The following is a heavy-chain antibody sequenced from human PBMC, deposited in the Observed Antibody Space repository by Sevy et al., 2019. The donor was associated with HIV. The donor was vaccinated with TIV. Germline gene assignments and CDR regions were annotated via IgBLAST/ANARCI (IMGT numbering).Heavy chain of an antibody. CDR2: IIAVFGTT. J-gene: IGHJ4*01. CDR3: ARDKYYYVSGSFDY. CDR1: GGIFRSNA. V-gene: IGHV1-69*13. Sequence: ASEKVSCKASGGIFRSNAISWVRQAPGQGLEWMGGIIAVFGTTNYAQKFQGRVTVTADESRSTAYMELSSLRSEDTAVYYCARDKYYYVSGSFDYWGHGTQVTVSS. D-gene: IGHD3-10*01.